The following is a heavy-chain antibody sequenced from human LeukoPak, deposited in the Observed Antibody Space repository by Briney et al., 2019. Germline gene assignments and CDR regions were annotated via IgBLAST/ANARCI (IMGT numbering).Heavy chain of an antibody. V-gene: IGHV4-59*01. D-gene: IGHD6-19*01. J-gene: IGHJ4*02. Sequence: SETLSLTCTVSGGSISSYYWSWIRQPPGKGLEWIGYIYYSGSTNYNPSLKSRVTISVDTSKNQFSLKLSSVTAADTAVYYCARDRPVAGSFDYWGQGTLVTVSS. CDR3: ARDRPVAGSFDY. CDR2: IYYSGST. CDR1: GGSISSYY.